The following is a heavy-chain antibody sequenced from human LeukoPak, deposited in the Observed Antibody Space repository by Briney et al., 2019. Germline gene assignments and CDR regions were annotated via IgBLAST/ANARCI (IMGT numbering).Heavy chain of an antibody. CDR2: IYDSGSA. D-gene: IGHD1-20*01. CDR3: ARGYNWNDGAFDP. V-gene: IGHV4-30-2*01. CDR1: GGSISNGGYS. Sequence: PSQTLSLTCAVSGGSISNGGYSWSWIRQPPGKGLEWIGYIYDSGSAYYNPSLKSRVTISEDTSKNQLSLTLTSVTAADTAIYYCARGYNWNDGAFDPWGQGALVTVSS. J-gene: IGHJ5*02.